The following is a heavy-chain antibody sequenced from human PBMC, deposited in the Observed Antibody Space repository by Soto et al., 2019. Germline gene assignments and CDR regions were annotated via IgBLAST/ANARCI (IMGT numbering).Heavy chain of an antibody. D-gene: IGHD3-10*01. CDR2: IYFSASK. CDR1: GGSISSRSNS. Sequence: SETLSLTCSVSGGSISSRSNSWGWIRQPPGKGLEWIGTIYFSASKHYNPSLEGRVAISADTPNNQLSLRLSSVTAADTAVYYCARRGGSGTADYWGQGTLVTVSS. J-gene: IGHJ4*02. V-gene: IGHV4-39*01. CDR3: ARRGGSGTADY.